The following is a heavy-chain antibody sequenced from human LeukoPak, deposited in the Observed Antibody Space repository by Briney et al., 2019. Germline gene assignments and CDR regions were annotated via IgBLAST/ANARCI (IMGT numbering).Heavy chain of an antibody. Sequence: GSLRLSCAASGFTFSSYEMNWVRQAPGKGLEWVSYISSSGSTIYYADSVKGRFTISRDNSKNTLYLQMNSLRAEDTAVYYCAKGSGSYYFYWGQGTLVTVSS. J-gene: IGHJ4*02. V-gene: IGHV3-48*03. CDR1: GFTFSSYE. CDR3: AKGSGSYYFY. D-gene: IGHD1-26*01. CDR2: ISSSGSTI.